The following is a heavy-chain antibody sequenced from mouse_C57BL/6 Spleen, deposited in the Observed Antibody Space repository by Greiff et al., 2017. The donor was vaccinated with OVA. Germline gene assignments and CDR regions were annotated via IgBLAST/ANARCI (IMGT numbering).Heavy chain of an antibody. J-gene: IGHJ3*01. CDR3: ARERGYCYGSSPFAY. CDR1: GYTFTSYW. V-gene: IGHV1-55*01. Sequence: QVQLQQPGAELVKPGASVKMSCKASGYTFTSYWITWVKQRPGQGLEWIGDIYPGSGSTNYNEKFTSKATLTVDTSSSTAYMQRSSLTSEDSAVYYCARERGYCYGSSPFAYWGQGTLVTVSA. CDR2: IYPGSGST. D-gene: IGHD1-1*01.